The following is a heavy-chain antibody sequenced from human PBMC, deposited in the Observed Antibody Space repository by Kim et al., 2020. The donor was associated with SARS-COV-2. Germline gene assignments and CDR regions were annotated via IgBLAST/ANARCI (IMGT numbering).Heavy chain of an antibody. CDR3: TRTYTRR. Sequence: GGSLRLSCVGSGFTFSNSAIHWLRQASGKGLEWVGRIRSKGNDYTTAYAASVKGRFTLSRDDSRDTAYLQMDSLKTEDTAVYYCTRTYTRRWGRGTLVTVS. V-gene: IGHV3-73*01. J-gene: IGHJ1*01. CDR1: GFTFSNSA. D-gene: IGHD1-26*01. CDR2: IRSKGNDYTT.